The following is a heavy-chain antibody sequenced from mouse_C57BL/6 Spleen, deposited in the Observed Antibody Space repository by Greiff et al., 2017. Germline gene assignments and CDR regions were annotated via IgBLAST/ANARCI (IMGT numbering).Heavy chain of an antibody. CDR2: INPNNGGT. CDR3: ARGYYYGSSRYWYFDV. J-gene: IGHJ1*03. V-gene: IGHV1-18*01. D-gene: IGHD1-1*01. Sequence: VQLKQSGPELVKPGASVKIPCKASGYTFTDYNMDWVKQSHGKSLEWIGDINPNNGGTIYNQKFKGKATLTVDKSSSTAYMELRSLTSEDTAVYYCARGYYYGSSRYWYFDVWGTGTTVTVSS. CDR1: GYTFTDYN.